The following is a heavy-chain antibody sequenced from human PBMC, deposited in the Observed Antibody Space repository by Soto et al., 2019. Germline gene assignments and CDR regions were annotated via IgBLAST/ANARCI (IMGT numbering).Heavy chain of an antibody. CDR2: IRSKAHNYAT. D-gene: IGHD1-26*01. J-gene: IGHJ6*02. CDR3: ARHITGDTTDYYYGMGI. CDR1: GFTFSDSA. Sequence: EVQLVESGGGLVQPGGSLKLSCAASGFTFSDSAMHWVRQASGKGLEWLGRIRSKAHNYATAHTAAVKGRFTVSRDESKNTAYLQMNSLKTEDTAVYYCARHITGDTTDYYYGMGIWGQGTTVTVSS. V-gene: IGHV3-73*02.